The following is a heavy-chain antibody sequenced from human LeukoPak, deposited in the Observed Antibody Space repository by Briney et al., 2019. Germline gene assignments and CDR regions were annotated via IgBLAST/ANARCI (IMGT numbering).Heavy chain of an antibody. J-gene: IGHJ5*02. Sequence: SVKVSCKPSGYTFTSYGISWVRQAPGQGVEWRGGIIPIFGTANYAQKSQGRVTITADESTSTAYMELSSLRSEDTAVYYCARGGGSEAGTFGWFDPWGQGTLVTVSS. D-gene: IGHD6-13*01. V-gene: IGHV1-69*13. CDR2: IIPIFGTA. CDR1: GYTFTSYG. CDR3: ARGGGSEAGTFGWFDP.